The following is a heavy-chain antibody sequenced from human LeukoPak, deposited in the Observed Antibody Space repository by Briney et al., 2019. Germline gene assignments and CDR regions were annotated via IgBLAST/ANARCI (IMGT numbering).Heavy chain of an antibody. CDR2: IYSGGNT. Sequence: PGGSLRLSCAASGFTVSSHYMSWVRQAPGKGLAWVSVIYSGGNTYYAASVKGRFTISRDNSKNTPYFQMNSLRAEDMAVYYCQKRWEYWGQGTLVSVSS. CDR1: GFTVSSHY. J-gene: IGHJ4*02. D-gene: IGHD1-26*01. V-gene: IGHV3-66*01. CDR3: QKRWEY.